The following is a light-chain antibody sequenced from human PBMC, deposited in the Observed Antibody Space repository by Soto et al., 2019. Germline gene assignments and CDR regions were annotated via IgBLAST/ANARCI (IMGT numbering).Light chain of an antibody. J-gene: IGKJ1*01. CDR3: QQRSDWSLT. Sequence: EIVLTQSPATLSLSPGERATLSCRASQSVSSYFAWYQQKPGQAPRLLIYDASSRATGIPARFSGSGSGTDITRTNSSLEPEDLAGYNWQQRSDWSLTFGQGTKVEIK. CDR2: DAS. V-gene: IGKV3-11*01. CDR1: QSVSSY.